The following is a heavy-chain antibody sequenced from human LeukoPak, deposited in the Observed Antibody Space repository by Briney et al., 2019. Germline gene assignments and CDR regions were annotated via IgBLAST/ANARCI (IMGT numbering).Heavy chain of an antibody. V-gene: IGHV7-4-1*02. CDR1: GGTFSRYA. J-gene: IGHJ3*02. CDR2: INTNTGNP. D-gene: IGHD2-15*01. CDR3: ARDSFYCTVGTCYPPDAFDI. Sequence: GSSVKVSCKASGGTFSRYAISWVRQAPGQGLKWMGWINTNTGNPTYAQGFTGRFVFSLDTSVSAAYLQISSLKAEDTAVYYCARDSFYCTVGTCYPPDAFDIWGQGTMVTVSS.